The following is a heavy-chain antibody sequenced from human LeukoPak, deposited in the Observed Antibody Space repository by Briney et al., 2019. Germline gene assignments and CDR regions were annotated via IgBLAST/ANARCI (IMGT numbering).Heavy chain of an antibody. V-gene: IGHV4-34*01. J-gene: IGHJ4*02. CDR3: AREDCTSGACTNFDY. D-gene: IGHD2-8*01. CDR2: INPAGST. CDR1: GGSFSGYY. Sequence: PSETLSLTCAVYGGSFSGYYWSWLRQPSGKGLEWIGEINPAGSTNYNPSLESRLTMSVDTSKNQFTLKLSSVTAADTAVYYCAREDCTSGACTNFDYWGQGTQVTVSS.